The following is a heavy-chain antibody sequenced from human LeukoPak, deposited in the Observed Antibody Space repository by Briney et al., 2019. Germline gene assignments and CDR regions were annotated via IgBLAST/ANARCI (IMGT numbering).Heavy chain of an antibody. V-gene: IGHV3-33*01. J-gene: IGHJ4*02. CDR1: GFSFSGSA. D-gene: IGHD3-22*01. Sequence: GGSLRLSCAASGFSFSGSAMHWVRQAPGKGLEWVAVIWYDGSQIIYADSVKGRFTISRDNSNNMVYLQMRGLRADDTAAYFCARDGGAWGDSSGYIESWGQGTLVTVSS. CDR2: IWYDGSQI. CDR3: ARDGGAWGDSSGYIES.